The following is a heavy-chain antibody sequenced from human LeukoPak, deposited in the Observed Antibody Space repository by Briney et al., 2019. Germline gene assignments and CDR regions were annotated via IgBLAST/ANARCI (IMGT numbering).Heavy chain of an antibody. CDR2: ISAYNGNT. J-gene: IGHJ4*02. D-gene: IGHD1-26*01. Sequence: GASVKVSRKASGYTFTSYGISWVRQAPGQGLEWMGWISAYNGNTNYAQKLQGRVTMSTDTSTSTAYMELKSLRSDDTAVYYCARDSARPVGATGPAFDYWGQGTLVTVSS. CDR1: GYTFTSYG. V-gene: IGHV1-18*01. CDR3: ARDSARPVGATGPAFDY.